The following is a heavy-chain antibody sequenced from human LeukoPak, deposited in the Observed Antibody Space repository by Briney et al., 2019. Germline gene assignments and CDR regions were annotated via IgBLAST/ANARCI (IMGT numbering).Heavy chain of an antibody. Sequence: SETLSLTCAVYGGSFSIYYWSWIRQPPGKGLEWIGEINHSGNTNYNPSLKSRVTISVDTSKTQFSLKLSSVTAADTAMYYCARRDGSSYYDAFDIWGQGTMVTVSS. CDR3: ARRDGSSYYDAFDI. D-gene: IGHD3-22*01. J-gene: IGHJ3*02. V-gene: IGHV4-34*01. CDR1: GGSFSIYY. CDR2: INHSGNT.